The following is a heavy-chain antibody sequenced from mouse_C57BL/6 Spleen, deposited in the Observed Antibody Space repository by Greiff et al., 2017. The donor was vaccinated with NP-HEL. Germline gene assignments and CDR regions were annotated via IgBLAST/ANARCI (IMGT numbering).Heavy chain of an antibody. V-gene: IGHV14-4*01. D-gene: IGHD1-1*01. CDR2: IDPENGDT. J-gene: IGHJ2*01. CDR3: TRGSSLDY. Sequence: EVKLQESGAELVRPGASVKLSCTASGFNIKDDYMHWVKQRPEQGLEWIGWIDPENGDTEYASKFQGKATITADTSSNTAYLQLSSLTSEDTAVYYCTRGSSLDYWGQGTTLTVSS. CDR1: GFNIKDDY.